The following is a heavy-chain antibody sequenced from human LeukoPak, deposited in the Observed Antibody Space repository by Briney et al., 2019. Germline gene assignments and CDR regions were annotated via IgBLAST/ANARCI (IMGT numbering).Heavy chain of an antibody. Sequence: SVKVSCKASGGIFSSYAISWVRQAPGQGLEWMGGIIPIFGTGNYAQTVQGRVTITADESTSTAYMELSSLRAEDTAVYYCARRGSDCSGGNCYLGYAFDIWGQGTMVTVCS. CDR2: IIPIFGTG. CDR3: ARRGSDCSGGNCYLGYAFDI. D-gene: IGHD2-15*01. J-gene: IGHJ3*02. V-gene: IGHV1-69*01. CDR1: GGIFSSYA.